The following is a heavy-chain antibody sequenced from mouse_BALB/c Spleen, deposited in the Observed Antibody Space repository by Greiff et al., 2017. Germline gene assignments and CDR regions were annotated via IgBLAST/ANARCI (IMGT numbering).Heavy chain of an antibody. Sequence: QVQLQQSGAELVRPGTSVKISCKASGYTFTNYWLGWVKQRPGHGLEWIGDIYPGGGYTNYNEKFKGKATLTADTSSSTAYMQLSSLTSEDSAVYFCARSVNLYAMDYWGQGTSVTVSS. V-gene: IGHV1-63*02. J-gene: IGHJ4*01. CDR2: IYPGGGYT. CDR1: GYTFTNYW. D-gene: IGHD6-1*01. CDR3: ARSVNLYAMDY.